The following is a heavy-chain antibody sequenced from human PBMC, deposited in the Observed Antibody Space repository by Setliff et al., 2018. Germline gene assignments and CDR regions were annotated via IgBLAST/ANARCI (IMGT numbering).Heavy chain of an antibody. D-gene: IGHD3-3*01. CDR2: IYTSWST. CDR3: ARVSGFLYMDV. Sequence: PSETLSLTCSVSGGSISSGSDYWTWIRQPAGKGLEYIGQIYTSWSTNYNPSLKGRATLSIDASKRQFSLKLTSVTAADTAVYYCARVSGFLYMDVWGKGTTVTAP. CDR1: GGSISSGSDY. V-gene: IGHV4-61*09. J-gene: IGHJ6*03.